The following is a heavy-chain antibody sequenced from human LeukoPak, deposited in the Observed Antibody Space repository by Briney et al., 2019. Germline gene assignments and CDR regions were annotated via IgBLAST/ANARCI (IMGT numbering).Heavy chain of an antibody. CDR3: ARLRGNFDPKQPFDS. D-gene: IGHD1/OR15-1a*01. J-gene: IGHJ4*02. CDR1: GASISSSYYY. V-gene: IGHV4-39*01. Sequence: PSETLSLTCTVCGASISSSYYYWGWIRQPPGEGLEWIATIYYSGSTFYNPSLQSRVTISADTSKNQFSLKVTSVTAADTALYYCARLRGNFDPKQPFDSWGQGTLVTVTS. CDR2: IYYSGST.